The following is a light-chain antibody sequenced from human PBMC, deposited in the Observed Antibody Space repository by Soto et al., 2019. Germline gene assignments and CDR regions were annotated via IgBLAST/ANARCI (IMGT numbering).Light chain of an antibody. V-gene: IGKV3-11*01. J-gene: IGKJ1*01. CDR1: QSVSSY. CDR2: EAS. CDR3: QQRSNWLWT. Sequence: EIVLTQSPATLSLSPGERATLSCRASQSVSSYLAWYQQKPGQAPSLLIYEASKRATGIPARFSGSGSGTDFTLTISSLEPEDFAVYYCQQRSNWLWTFGQGTKVEIK.